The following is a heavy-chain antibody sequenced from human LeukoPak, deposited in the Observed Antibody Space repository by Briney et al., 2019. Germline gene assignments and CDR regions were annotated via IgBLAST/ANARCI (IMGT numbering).Heavy chain of an antibody. J-gene: IGHJ4*02. Sequence: PGGSLRLSCAASGFTFSSYWMHWVRQAPGKGLVRVSRTNTDGSSTDYADSVKGRFTISRDNAKNTLYLQMNSLRVEDTAVYYCARDQDDYGGNSPLGYWGQGILVTVSS. CDR3: ARDQDDYGGNSPLGY. V-gene: IGHV3-74*01. CDR2: TNTDGSST. CDR1: GFTFSSYW. D-gene: IGHD4-23*01.